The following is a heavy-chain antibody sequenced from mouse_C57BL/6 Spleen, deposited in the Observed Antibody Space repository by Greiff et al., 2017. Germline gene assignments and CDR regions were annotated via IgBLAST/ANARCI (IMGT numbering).Heavy chain of an antibody. Sequence: EVQLVESEGGLVQPGSSMKLSCTASGFTFSDYYMAWVRQVPEKGLEWVANINYDGSSTYYLDSLKSRFIISRDNAKNILYLQMSSLKSEDTATYYCARDRYGYDGYAMDYWGQGTSVTVSS. CDR3: ARDRYGYDGYAMDY. D-gene: IGHD2-2*01. CDR2: INYDGSST. CDR1: GFTFSDYY. J-gene: IGHJ4*01. V-gene: IGHV5-16*01.